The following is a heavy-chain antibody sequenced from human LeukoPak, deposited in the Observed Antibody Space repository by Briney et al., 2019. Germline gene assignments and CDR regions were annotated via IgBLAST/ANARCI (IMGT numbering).Heavy chain of an antibody. V-gene: IGHV3-23*01. CDR1: GFTFSSYA. D-gene: IGHD5-24*01. J-gene: IGHJ4*02. CDR3: ARSEDGYNLDY. Sequence: GGSLRLPCAASGFTFSSYAMNWVRQAPGKGLEWVSVISAGGGNTDYADSVKGRFAISRDNSKNTLYLQMNSLRAEDTAVYYCARSEDGYNLDYWGQGTLVIVSS. CDR2: ISAGGGNT.